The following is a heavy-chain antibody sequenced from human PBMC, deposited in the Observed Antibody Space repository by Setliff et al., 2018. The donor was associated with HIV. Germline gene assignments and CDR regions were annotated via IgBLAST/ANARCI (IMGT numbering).Heavy chain of an antibody. CDR1: GFTFSHYS. V-gene: IGHV3-21*01. J-gene: IGHJ4*02. Sequence: GGSLRLSCAASGFTFSHYSMIWVRQGPGKGLEWVSSVSSSSSYIYYADSVKGRFTISRDNAKNSLSLQMNSLRAEDTAVYYCARDRGDSYYDFWSNYAHFDYWGQGTLVT. D-gene: IGHD3-3*01. CDR3: ARDRGDSYYDFWSNYAHFDY. CDR2: VSSSSSYI.